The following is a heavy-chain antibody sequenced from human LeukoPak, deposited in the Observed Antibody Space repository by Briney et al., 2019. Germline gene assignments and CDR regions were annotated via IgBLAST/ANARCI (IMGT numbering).Heavy chain of an antibody. CDR2: INHSGST. D-gene: IGHD4-11*01. V-gene: IGHV4-34*01. CDR1: GGSFSGYY. Sequence: PSETLSLTCAVYGGSFSGYYWSWIRQPPGKGLEWIGEINHSGSTNYNPSLKSRVTISVDTSKNQFSLKVSSVTAADTAVYYCARDGGRTTVTSDWYFDLWGRGTLATVSS. CDR3: ARDGGRTTVTSDWYFDL. J-gene: IGHJ2*01.